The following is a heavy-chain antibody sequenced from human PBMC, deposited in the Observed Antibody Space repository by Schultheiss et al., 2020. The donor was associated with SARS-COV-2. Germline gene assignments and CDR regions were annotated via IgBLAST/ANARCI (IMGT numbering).Heavy chain of an antibody. D-gene: IGHD4-17*01. V-gene: IGHV3-23*01. CDR1: GFTFSSYA. CDR3: AKVRGRTVTTVPNFDY. Sequence: GGSLRLSCAASGFTFSSYAMSWVRQAPGKGLEWVSAISGSGGSTYYADSVKGRFTISRDNSKNTLYLQMNSLRAEDTAVYYCAKVRGRTVTTVPNFDYWGQGTLVTVSS. CDR2: ISGSGGST. J-gene: IGHJ4*02.